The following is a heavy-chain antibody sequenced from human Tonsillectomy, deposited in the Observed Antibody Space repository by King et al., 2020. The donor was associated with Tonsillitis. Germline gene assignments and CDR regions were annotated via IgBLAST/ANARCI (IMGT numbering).Heavy chain of an antibody. V-gene: IGHV1-18*01. CDR3: ARDSGVTTSSWFDP. D-gene: IGHD4-11*01. Sequence: VQLVQSGAEVKKPGASGKVSCKASGYSFTSYAITWVRQAPGQGLEWMGWISGYNGYTNYAQKFQGRVTMTTDTSTSTAYMDLRSLRSDDTAVYYCARDSGVTTSSWFDPWGLGSLVTVSS. CDR1: GYSFTSYA. J-gene: IGHJ5*02. CDR2: ISGYNGYT.